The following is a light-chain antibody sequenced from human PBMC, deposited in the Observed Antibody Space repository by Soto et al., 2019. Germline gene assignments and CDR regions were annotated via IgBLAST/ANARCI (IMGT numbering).Light chain of an antibody. J-gene: IGLJ1*01. CDR1: SSDVGGYDY. CDR3: SSYAGTHIV. CDR2: DVS. V-gene: IGLV2-8*01. Sequence: QSVLTQPPSASGSPGQSVAISCTGTSSDVGGYDYVSWYQQYPGKAPKLMIYDVSKQPSGVPDRFSGSKSGNTASLTVSGLQAEDEADYYCSSYAGTHIVFGTGTKVTVL.